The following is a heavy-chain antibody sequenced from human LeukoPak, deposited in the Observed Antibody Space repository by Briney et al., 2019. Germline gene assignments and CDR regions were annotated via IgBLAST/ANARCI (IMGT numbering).Heavy chain of an antibody. D-gene: IGHD3-22*01. Sequence: GASVKVSCKAPGYTFTSYDINWVRQATGQGLEWMGWMNPNSGNTGYAQKFQGRVTMTRNTSISTAYMELSSLRSEDTAVYYCARKKDYYDSSGYYFVAFDIWGQGTMATVSS. V-gene: IGHV1-8*01. CDR3: ARKKDYYDSSGYYFVAFDI. CDR1: GYTFTSYD. CDR2: MNPNSGNT. J-gene: IGHJ3*02.